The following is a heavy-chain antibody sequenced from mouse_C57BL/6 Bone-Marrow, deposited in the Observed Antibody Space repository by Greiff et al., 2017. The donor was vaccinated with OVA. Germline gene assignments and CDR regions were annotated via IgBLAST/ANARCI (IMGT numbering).Heavy chain of an antibody. V-gene: IGHV1-81*01. D-gene: IGHD3-3*01. CDR1: GYTFTSYG. J-gene: IGHJ2*01. CDR3: ARGGVLGDY. Sequence: QVQLKESGAELARPGASVKLSCKASGYTFTSYGISWVKQRTGQGLEWIGEIYPRSGNTYYNEKFKGKATLTADKSSSTAYMELRSLTSEDSAVYFCARGGVLGDYWGQGTTLTVSS. CDR2: IYPRSGNT.